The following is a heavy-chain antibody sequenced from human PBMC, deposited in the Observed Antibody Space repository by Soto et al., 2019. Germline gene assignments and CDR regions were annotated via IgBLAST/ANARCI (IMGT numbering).Heavy chain of an antibody. CDR1: GFTFSSYS. J-gene: IGHJ6*02. V-gene: IGHV3-48*02. D-gene: IGHD3-16*01. CDR3: ARDRWGSYYYYGMDV. CDR2: ISSSSSTI. Sequence: GGSLRLSCAASGFTFSSYSMNWVRQAPGKGLEWVSYISSSSSTIYYADSVKGRFTISRDNAKNSLYLQMNSLRDEDTAVYYCARDRWGSYYYYGMDVWGQGTTVTVSS.